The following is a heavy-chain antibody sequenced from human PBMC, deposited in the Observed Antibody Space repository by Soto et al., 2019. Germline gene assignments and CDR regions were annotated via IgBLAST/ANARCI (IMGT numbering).Heavy chain of an antibody. V-gene: IGHV1-69*13. CDR3: VRVRMGYCSGGSGRETYYYYGMDV. Sequence: QVQLVQSGAEVKKPGSSVKVSCQASGVTFSSYAISWVRQAPGQGLEWMGGIIPIFGTANYAQKFQGRVTITADEFTSTGYMELRSLRDEDTAVYYCVRVRMGYCSGGSGRETYYYYGMDVWGQGTTVTVSS. CDR2: IIPIFGTA. D-gene: IGHD2-15*01. J-gene: IGHJ6*02. CDR1: GVTFSSYA.